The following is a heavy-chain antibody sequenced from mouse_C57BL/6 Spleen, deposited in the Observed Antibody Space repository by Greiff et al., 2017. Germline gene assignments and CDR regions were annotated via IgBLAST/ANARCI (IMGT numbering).Heavy chain of an antibody. Sequence: QVQLQQPGAELVMPGASVKLSCKASGYTFTSYWMHWVKQRPGQGLEWIGEIDPSDSYTNYNQKFKGKSTLTVDKSSSTAYMQLSSLTSEDSAVYYCARIAEGYYYAMDYWGQGTSVTVSS. J-gene: IGHJ4*01. CDR1: GYTFTSYW. CDR2: IDPSDSYT. CDR3: ARIAEGYYYAMDY. D-gene: IGHD1-1*01. V-gene: IGHV1-69*01.